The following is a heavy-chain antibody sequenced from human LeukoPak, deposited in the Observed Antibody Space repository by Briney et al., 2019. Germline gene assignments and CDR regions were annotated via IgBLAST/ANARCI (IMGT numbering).Heavy chain of an antibody. V-gene: IGHV3-21*01. Sequence: GGSLRLSCAASGFAFSSYSVNWVRQAPGKGLEWVSSISSSSTYIYYADSVKGRFTLSRDNAKNSLYLQMNSLRADDTAVYYRAKRGSVGTLGHFDYWGQGTLVTVSS. CDR2: ISSSSTYI. J-gene: IGHJ4*02. CDR1: GFAFSSYS. D-gene: IGHD6-13*01. CDR3: AKRGSVGTLGHFDY.